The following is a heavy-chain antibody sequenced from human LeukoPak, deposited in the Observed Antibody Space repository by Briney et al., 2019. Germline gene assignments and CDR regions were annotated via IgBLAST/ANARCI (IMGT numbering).Heavy chain of an antibody. V-gene: IGHV4-34*01. D-gene: IGHD3-22*01. CDR3: AREREQRDYKRYASGYDS. CDR2: ITHSGST. J-gene: IGHJ4*02. CDR1: GGSLSGYY. Sequence: SETLSLTCAVYGGSLSGYYWSWIRQSPGRGLEWIGEITHSGSTIYNPSLKSRVIISVDTSRNQFSLKLSSVTAADTAVYFCAREREQRDYKRYASGYDSWGQGTLVTVSS.